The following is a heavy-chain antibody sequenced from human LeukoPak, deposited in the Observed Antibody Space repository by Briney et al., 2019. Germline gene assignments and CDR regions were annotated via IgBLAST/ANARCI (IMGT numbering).Heavy chain of an antibody. CDR3: ARDEEAFDY. Sequence: ASVKVSCKASGYSFTSNYIHWVRQAPGQGLEWMGMIYPRDGSTSYAQKFQGRVTVTRDTSTSTVHMELSGLRSEDTAVYYCARDEEAFDYWGQGTLVTVSS. V-gene: IGHV1-46*01. CDR1: GYSFTSNY. J-gene: IGHJ4*02. CDR2: IYPRDGST.